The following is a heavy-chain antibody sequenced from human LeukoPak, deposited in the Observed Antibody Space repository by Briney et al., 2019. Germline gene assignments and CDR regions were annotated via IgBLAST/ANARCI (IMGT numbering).Heavy chain of an antibody. CDR2: ISAYNGNT. J-gene: IGHJ6*02. Sequence: ASVKVPCKASGYTFTSYGISWVRQAPGQGLEWMGWISAYNGNTNYAQKLQGRVTMTTDTSTSTAYMELRSLRSDDTAVYYCARDSPPLYYYYYGMDVWGQGTTVTVSS. V-gene: IGHV1-18*01. CDR1: GYTFTSYG. CDR3: ARDSPPLYYYYYGMDV.